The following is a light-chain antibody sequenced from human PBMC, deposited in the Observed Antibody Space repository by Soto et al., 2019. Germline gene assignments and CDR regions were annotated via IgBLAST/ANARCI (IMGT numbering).Light chain of an antibody. Sequence: DIQMTQSPSTLSASVGDRVTITCRASQSISSWLAWYQQKPGKAPKLLVYDASSLESGVPSRFSGSGSGTEFTLTISSLQPDDFATYYCQQYNSYRTFGQGTMVDVK. V-gene: IGKV1-5*01. CDR2: DAS. CDR1: QSISSW. J-gene: IGKJ1*01. CDR3: QQYNSYRT.